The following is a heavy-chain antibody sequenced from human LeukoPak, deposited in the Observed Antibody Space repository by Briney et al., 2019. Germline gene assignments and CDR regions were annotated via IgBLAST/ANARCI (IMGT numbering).Heavy chain of an antibody. V-gene: IGHV3-30*18. J-gene: IGHJ6*02. Sequence: GGSLRLSCAASGFTFSNAWMSWVRQAPGKGLEWVAVISYGESDKYYADSVKGRFTISRDNSKNTLYLQMNSLRPEDTAVYYCAKGVVAATNAAYYGMDVWGQGTTVTVSS. D-gene: IGHD2-15*01. CDR3: AKGVVAATNAAYYGMDV. CDR1: GFTFSNAW. CDR2: ISYGESDK.